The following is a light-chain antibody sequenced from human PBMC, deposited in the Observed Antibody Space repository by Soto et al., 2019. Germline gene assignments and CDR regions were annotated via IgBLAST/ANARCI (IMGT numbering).Light chain of an antibody. CDR3: QQYSDYPWT. Sequence: DIQMPQSPSTLSASVGDRVTITCRASQNINTWLAWYQQKPGKAPQVLIYKASTLESGVPSRFSGSGSGTEFILTISSLQPDDFAVYYCQQYSDYPWTFGQGTKAEVK. CDR2: KAS. J-gene: IGKJ1*01. CDR1: QNINTW. V-gene: IGKV1-5*03.